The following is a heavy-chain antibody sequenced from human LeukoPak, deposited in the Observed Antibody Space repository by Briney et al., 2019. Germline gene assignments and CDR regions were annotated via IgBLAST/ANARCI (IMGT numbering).Heavy chain of an antibody. V-gene: IGHV3-23*01. CDR1: GFTFSSYA. CDR3: AKARLGYCSSTSCYCFDY. CDR2: ICDSGGST. J-gene: IGHJ4*02. D-gene: IGHD2-2*01. Sequence: GGSLRLSCAASGFTFSSYAMSWVRQAPGKGLEWVSGICDSGGSTNYADSVKGRFTISRDNSKSTLYLQMNSLRAEDTAVYYCAKARLGYCSSTSCYCFDYWGQGTLVTVSS.